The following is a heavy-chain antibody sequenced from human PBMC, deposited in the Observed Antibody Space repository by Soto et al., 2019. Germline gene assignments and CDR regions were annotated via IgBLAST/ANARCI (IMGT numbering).Heavy chain of an antibody. D-gene: IGHD2-15*01. CDR2: IKQDGSEK. J-gene: IGHJ3*02. Sequence: LRLSCAASGFTFSSYWMSWVRQAPGKGLEWVANIKQDGSEKYYVDSVKGRFTISRDNAKNSLYLQMNSLRAEDTAVYYCAREAIAATLYAFDIWGQGTMVTVSS. CDR3: AREAIAATLYAFDI. CDR1: GFTFSSYW. V-gene: IGHV3-7*01.